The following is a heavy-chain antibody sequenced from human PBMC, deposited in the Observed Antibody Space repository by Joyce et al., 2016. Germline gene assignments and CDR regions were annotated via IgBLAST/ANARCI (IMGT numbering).Heavy chain of an antibody. J-gene: IGHJ4*02. CDR3: AHRPNSGYDPSAFDF. D-gene: IGHD5-12*01. CDR1: GFSLSTRGVG. Sequence: QITLKESGPTLVKPTQTLTLTCAFSGFSLSTRGVGVGWIRQPPGKALEWLALIYWDDDKRYSPSLKSRLTITKDTARNQVVLTMTNMDPVDTATYYCAHRPNSGYDPSAFDFCGQGTLVTVSS. V-gene: IGHV2-5*02. CDR2: IYWDDDK.